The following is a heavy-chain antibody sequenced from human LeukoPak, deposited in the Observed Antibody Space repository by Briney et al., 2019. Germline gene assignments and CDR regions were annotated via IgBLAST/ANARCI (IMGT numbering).Heavy chain of an antibody. V-gene: IGHV3-33*01. CDR1: GFTFRTYG. CDR3: ARNILFAFDI. J-gene: IGHJ3*02. Sequence: GRSLRLPCAASGFTFRTYGMHWVRQAPGKGLEWVAVIWYDGSNKDYADSVKGRFTISRDNSKNTLYLQVNSLRAEDTAMYYCARNILFAFDIWGQGTMVTVSS. CDR2: IWYDGSNK.